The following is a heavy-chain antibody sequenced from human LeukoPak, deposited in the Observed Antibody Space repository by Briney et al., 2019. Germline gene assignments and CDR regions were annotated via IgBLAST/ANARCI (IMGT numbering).Heavy chain of an antibody. D-gene: IGHD6-13*01. Sequence: GGSLRLSCAASGFTFSSYSMNWVRQAPGKGLEWVSAISGSGGSTYYADSVKGRFTISRDNSKNTLYLQMNSLRAEDTAVYYCATWGGGSSSWYVMDYWGQGTLVTVSS. CDR2: ISGSGGST. CDR1: GFTFSSYS. J-gene: IGHJ4*02. CDR3: ATWGGGSSSWYVMDY. V-gene: IGHV3-23*01.